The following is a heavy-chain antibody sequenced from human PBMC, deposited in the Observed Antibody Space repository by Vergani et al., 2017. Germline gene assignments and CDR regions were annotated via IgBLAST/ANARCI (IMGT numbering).Heavy chain of an antibody. D-gene: IGHD3-16*02. CDR2: INAGNGNT. Sequence: GGEVKKAGASVKVSCKASGNTFTSYAMHWVRQAPGQRLEWMGWINAGNGNTKYSQKFQGRVTITRDTSASTAYMELSSLRSEDTAVYYCAREGFYDYVWGSYRLRGGYYFDYWGQGTLVTVSS. CDR3: AREGFYDYVWGSYRLRGGYYFDY. CDR1: GNTFTSYA. V-gene: IGHV1-3*01. J-gene: IGHJ4*02.